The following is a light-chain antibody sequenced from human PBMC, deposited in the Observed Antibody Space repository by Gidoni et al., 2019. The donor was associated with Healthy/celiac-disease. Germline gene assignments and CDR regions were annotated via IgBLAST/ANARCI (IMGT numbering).Light chain of an antibody. CDR2: DAS. V-gene: IGKV3-11*01. Sequence: ELVLTQSPATLSLSPGERATLSCRASQSVSSYLAWYQQKPGQAPRLLLYDASNRATGIPARFSGSGSGTDFTFTSSRLVPEDFAVYYCQQRSNWPPWTFXQXTKVEIK. CDR3: QQRSNWPPWT. CDR1: QSVSSY. J-gene: IGKJ1*01.